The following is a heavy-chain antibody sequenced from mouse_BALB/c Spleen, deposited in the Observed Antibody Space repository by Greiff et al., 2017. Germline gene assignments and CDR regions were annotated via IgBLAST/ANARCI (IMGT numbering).Heavy chain of an antibody. CDR2: IRLKSNNYAT. D-gene: IGHD2-4*01. J-gene: IGHJ3*01. Sequence: EVKLMESGGGLVQPGGSMKLSCVASGFTFSNYWMNWVRQSPEKGLEWVAEIRLKSNNYATHYAESVKGRFTISRDDSKSSVYLQMNNLRAEDTGIYYCTRPFDSFAYWGQGTLVTVSA. V-gene: IGHV6-6*02. CDR1: GFTFSNYW. CDR3: TRPFDSFAY.